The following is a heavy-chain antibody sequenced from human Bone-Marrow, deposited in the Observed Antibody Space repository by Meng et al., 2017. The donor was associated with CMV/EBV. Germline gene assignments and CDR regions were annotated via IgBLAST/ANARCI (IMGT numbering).Heavy chain of an antibody. CDR2: ISSSGSTR. CDR1: GFTFSSYE. D-gene: IGHD1-26*01. Sequence: GESPKISCAASGFTFSSYEMHWVRQAPGKGLEWVSYISSSGSTRYYADSVKGRFTISRDNAKNSLYLQMNSLRAEDTAVYYFASNGGIYLYYFDYWSQGTLVTVSS. V-gene: IGHV3-48*03. J-gene: IGHJ4*02. CDR3: ASNGGIYLYYFDY.